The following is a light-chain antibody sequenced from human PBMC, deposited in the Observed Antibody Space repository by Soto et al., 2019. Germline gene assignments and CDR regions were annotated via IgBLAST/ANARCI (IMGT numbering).Light chain of an antibody. J-gene: IGKJ1*01. CDR1: QSISSW. CDR3: QQYNSYSGT. V-gene: IGKV1-5*03. CDR2: KAS. Sequence: DIQMTQSPSTLSASVGDRVTITCRASQSISSWLAWYQQKPGKAPKLLIYKASSLESGVPSRFSGSGSGTDFTLTISRLQPDDFAPYYGQQYNSYSGTFGQGTKVEIK.